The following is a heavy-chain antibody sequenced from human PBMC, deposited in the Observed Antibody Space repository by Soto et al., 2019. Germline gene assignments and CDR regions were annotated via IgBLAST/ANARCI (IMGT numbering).Heavy chain of an antibody. CDR3: VRDSHGDY. CDR2: IDHDGPT. V-gene: IGHV3-74*01. Sequence: EVQLVESGGGLVQPGGSLRLSCAGSGFTFSNYWMHWVRQAPGKGLEWVSRIDHDGPTDYADSVRGRFTISRDNAENTLYLQMNRLRPEDTAVYYCVRDSHGDYWGQGTLVTASS. J-gene: IGHJ4*02. CDR1: GFTFSNYW.